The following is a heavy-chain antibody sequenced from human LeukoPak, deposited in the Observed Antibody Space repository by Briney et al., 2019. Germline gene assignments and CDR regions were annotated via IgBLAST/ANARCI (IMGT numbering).Heavy chain of an antibody. CDR2: IKSKTDGGTT. Sequence: PGGSLRLFCAASGFTFSNAWMSWVRQAPGKGLEWVGRIKSKTDGGTTDYAAPVKGIFTISRDDSKNTLYLQMNSLKTEDTAVYYCTTAETRAYCGGDCYPIDYWGQGTLVTVSP. J-gene: IGHJ4*02. D-gene: IGHD2-21*01. CDR3: TTAETRAYCGGDCYPIDY. V-gene: IGHV3-15*01. CDR1: GFTFSNAW.